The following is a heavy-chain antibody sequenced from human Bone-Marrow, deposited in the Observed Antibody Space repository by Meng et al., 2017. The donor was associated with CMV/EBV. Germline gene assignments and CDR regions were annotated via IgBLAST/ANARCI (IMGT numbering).Heavy chain of an antibody. CDR3: ARESRWESQLLYAVWGMDV. CDR1: GFTFSSYS. V-gene: IGHV3-21*01. J-gene: IGHJ6*02. CDR2: ISSSSSYI. Sequence: GESLKISCAASGFTFSSYSMNWVRQAPGKGLEWVSSISSSSSYIYYADSVKGRFTISRDNAKNSLYLQMNSLRAEDTAVYYCARESRWESQLLYAVWGMDVWGQGTTVTVSS. D-gene: IGHD2-2*02.